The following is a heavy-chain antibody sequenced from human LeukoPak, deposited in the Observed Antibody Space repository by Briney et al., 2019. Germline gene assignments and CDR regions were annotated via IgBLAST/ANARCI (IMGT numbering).Heavy chain of an antibody. CDR2: ISSSGGST. V-gene: IGHV3-23*01. CDR3: AKDRDTGIGAYSWGYFDY. J-gene: IGHJ4*02. Sequence: GGSLRLSCAVSGFTFSSYAMSWVRQAPGRGLEWVSGISSSGGSTPHADSVKGRFTISRDNSKNMLYLQMNSLRAEDTAVHYCAKDRDTGIGAYSWGYFDYWGQGTLVTVSS. D-gene: IGHD5-18*01. CDR1: GFTFSSYA.